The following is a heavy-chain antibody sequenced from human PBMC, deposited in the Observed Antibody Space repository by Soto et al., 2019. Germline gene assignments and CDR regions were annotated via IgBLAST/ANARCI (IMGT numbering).Heavy chain of an antibody. V-gene: IGHV4-4*02. D-gene: IGHD7-27*01. CDR1: GDSITTYKW. CDR2: IYDSGNT. CDR3: ATCQLGEYYYAMDM. J-gene: IGHJ6*02. Sequence: PSETLSLTCGVSGDSITTYKWWTGVRQTPGRGLEWIGEIYDSGNTRYNPSLRSRVTISKDTSKNQLSLKLNSVTVADTAVYYCATCQLGEYYYAMDMWGQGTTVTVSS.